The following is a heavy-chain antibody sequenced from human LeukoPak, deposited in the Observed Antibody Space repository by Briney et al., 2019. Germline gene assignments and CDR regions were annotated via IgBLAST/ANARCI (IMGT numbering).Heavy chain of an antibody. D-gene: IGHD3-10*01. CDR2: IYYSGST. J-gene: IGHJ3*02. V-gene: IGHV4-59*01. CDR3: ARGEYVAFDI. CDR1: GGSISSYY. Sequence: PSETLSLTCTVSGGSISSYYWSWIRQPPGKGLEWIGYIYYSGSTNYSPSLKSRVTISVDTSKTQFSLKLSSVTAADTAVYYCARGEYVAFDIWGQGTMVTVSS.